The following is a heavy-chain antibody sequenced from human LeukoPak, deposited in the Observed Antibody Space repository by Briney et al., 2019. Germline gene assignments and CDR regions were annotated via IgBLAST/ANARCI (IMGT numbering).Heavy chain of an antibody. D-gene: IGHD3-10*01. J-gene: IGHJ4*02. CDR3: AGGVTIVRGTSKHFDY. V-gene: IGHV4-61*02. CDR1: GYSISSGYY. Sequence: PSETLSLTCTVSGYSISSGYYWGWIRQPAGKGLEWIGRVYTSGSTNYNPSLKSRVTISVDTSKNQFSLKLSSVTAADTAVYYCAGGVTIVRGTSKHFDYWGQGTLVTVSS. CDR2: VYTSGST.